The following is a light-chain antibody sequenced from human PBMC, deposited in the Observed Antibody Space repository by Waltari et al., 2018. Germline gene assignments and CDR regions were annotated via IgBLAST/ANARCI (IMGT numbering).Light chain of an antibody. CDR1: QSISSY. Sequence: DIQMTQSPSSLSASVGDRVTITCRASQSISSYLNWYQQKPGKAPKPLIYASSSLQSGVTSRFSGSGSGTDFTLTISSLQPEDFATYYCQQSYSTLYTFGQGTKLEIK. V-gene: IGKV1-39*01. J-gene: IGKJ2*01. CDR3: QQSYSTLYT. CDR2: ASS.